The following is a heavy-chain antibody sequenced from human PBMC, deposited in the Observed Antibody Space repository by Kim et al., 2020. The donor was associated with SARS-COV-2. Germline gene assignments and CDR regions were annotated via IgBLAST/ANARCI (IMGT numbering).Heavy chain of an antibody. CDR1: GYSISSGYY. J-gene: IGHJ6*01. CDR2: IYHSGST. Sequence: SETLSLTCTVSGYSISSGYYWGWIRQPPGKGLEWIGSIYHSGSTYYNPSLKSRVTISVDTSKNQFSLKLSSVTAADTAVYYCASQYYYDSSGYLYYYGM. V-gene: IGHV4-38-2*02. CDR3: ASQYYYDSSGYLYYYGM. D-gene: IGHD3-22*01.